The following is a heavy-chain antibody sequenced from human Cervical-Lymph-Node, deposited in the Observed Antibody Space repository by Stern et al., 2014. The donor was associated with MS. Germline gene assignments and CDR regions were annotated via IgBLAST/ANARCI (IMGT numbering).Heavy chain of an antibody. CDR2: IYGDADK. CDR1: GFLLASAGVG. CDR3: AHNQITLYGVGNVGFDY. Sequence: QVTLRESGPALVRPTQTLTLTCNFSGFLLASAGVGVGWIRQPPGKALEWLALIYGDADKRYNTSLRSRITIAEDCFTQHVLLAMTNVGLTDTATYYCAHNQITLYGVGNVGFDYWGQGTLVTVSS. J-gene: IGHJ4*02. D-gene: IGHD3-3*01. V-gene: IGHV2-5*02.